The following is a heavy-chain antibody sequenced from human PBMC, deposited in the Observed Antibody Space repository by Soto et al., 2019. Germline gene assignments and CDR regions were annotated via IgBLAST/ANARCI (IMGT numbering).Heavy chain of an antibody. V-gene: IGHV1-69*02. D-gene: IGHD6-19*01. J-gene: IGHJ3*02. CDR1: GGTFSTYS. Sequence: QVQLVQSGAEVKKRGSSVKVSCKESGGTFSTYSMFWVRQGPGQGLEWMGRIILMLGIGNNAQRFQDRVTITADKSTATTHMELSSLRSEATAPFYCTLGSWSGAVFEIWGQGTMVTVSS. CDR2: IILMLGIG. CDR3: TLGSWSGAVFEI.